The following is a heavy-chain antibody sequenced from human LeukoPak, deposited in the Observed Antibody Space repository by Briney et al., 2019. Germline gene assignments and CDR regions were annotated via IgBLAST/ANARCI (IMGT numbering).Heavy chain of an antibody. CDR1: GFTFSTYG. D-gene: IGHD3-10*02. CDR3: AELGITMIGGV. J-gene: IGHJ6*04. V-gene: IGHV3-23*01. CDR2: ISGSGGST. Sequence: GGSLRLSCAASGFTFSTYGMSWVRQAPGKGLEWVSAISGSGGSTYYADSVKGRFTISRDNAKNSLYLQMNSLRAEDTAVYYCAELGITMIGGVWGKGTTVTISS.